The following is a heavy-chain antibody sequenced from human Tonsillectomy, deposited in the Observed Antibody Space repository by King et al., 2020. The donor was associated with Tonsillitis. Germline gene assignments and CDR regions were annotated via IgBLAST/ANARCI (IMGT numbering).Heavy chain of an antibody. D-gene: IGHD6-19*01. CDR2: ISPDSGRT. Sequence: QLVQSGADVKKPGASVKVSCKASGYTFIDYSIHWVRQAPGQGLQWMGRISPDSGRTGYALSFEDRVTITRDTSINTVYMALTSLRSDDKAVYFCARDTGGWRTFDFWGQGTLVTVSS. J-gene: IGHJ4*02. CDR3: ARDTGGWRTFDF. V-gene: IGHV1-2*06. CDR1: GYTFIDYS.